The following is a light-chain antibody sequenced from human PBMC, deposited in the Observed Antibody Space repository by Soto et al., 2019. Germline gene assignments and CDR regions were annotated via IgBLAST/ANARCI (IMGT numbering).Light chain of an antibody. CDR1: SSNIGKNT. J-gene: IGLJ3*02. V-gene: IGLV1-44*01. Sequence: QSVLIQPPSASGTPGQRVTISCSGSSSNIGKNTIHWYQRLPGTAPKVLIYNNNQRPSGVPDRFSGSKSGTSASLAISGLQSEDEADYYCASWDVILGVVVFGGGTKLTVL. CDR2: NNN. CDR3: ASWDVILGVVV.